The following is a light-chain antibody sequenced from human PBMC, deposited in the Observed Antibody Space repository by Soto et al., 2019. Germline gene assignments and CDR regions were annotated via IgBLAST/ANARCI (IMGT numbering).Light chain of an antibody. CDR1: SSDVGGYNY. J-gene: IGLJ1*01. CDR2: DVS. CDR3: CSYAGSYYV. Sequence: QSALTQPRSVSGSPGQSVTISCTGTSSDVGGYNYVSWYQQHPGKAPKLMIYDVSKRPSGVPDRFSGSKSGNTASLTISGLQPEDEADYYYCSYAGSYYVFGTGTKVTVL. V-gene: IGLV2-11*01.